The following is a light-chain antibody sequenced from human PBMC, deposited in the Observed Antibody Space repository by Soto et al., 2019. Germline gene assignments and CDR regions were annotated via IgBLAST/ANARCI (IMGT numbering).Light chain of an antibody. CDR1: SSNIGSNT. J-gene: IGLJ2*01. CDR3: AAWDDGLNGSVV. V-gene: IGLV1-44*01. Sequence: QSVLTQPPSASGTPGQRVTISCSGSSSNIGSNTVNWYQQLPGTAPKLLIYSNNQRPSGVPDRFSGSKSGTSASLAISGLQSGDEADYYCAAWDDGLNGSVVFGGGTKLTVL. CDR2: SNN.